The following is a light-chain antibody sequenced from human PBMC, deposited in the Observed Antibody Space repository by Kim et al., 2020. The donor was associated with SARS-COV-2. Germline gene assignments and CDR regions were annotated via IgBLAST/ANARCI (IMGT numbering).Light chain of an antibody. Sequence: GQSVTLSCTGTSIDVGSYDYVSWYQQQPGNAPRLMIFEVNQRPSGVPDRFSGSKSGNTASLTVSGLQAGDEAYYYCASYAGGNKLVFGGGTQLTVL. CDR2: EVN. J-gene: IGLJ3*02. CDR1: SIDVGSYDY. CDR3: ASYAGGNKLV. V-gene: IGLV2-8*01.